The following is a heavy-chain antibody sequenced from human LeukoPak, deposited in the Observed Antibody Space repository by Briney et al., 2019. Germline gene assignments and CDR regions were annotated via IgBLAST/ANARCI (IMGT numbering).Heavy chain of an antibody. V-gene: IGHV3-64*01. Sequence: PGGSLRLSCAASGFTFSSYAMHWVRQAPGKGLEYVSAISSNGGSTYYANSVKGRFTISRDNSENTLYLQMGSLRAEDMAVYHCARGGYYYDSSGYIRELDYWGQGTLVTVSS. CDR3: ARGGYYYDSSGYIRELDY. CDR2: ISSNGGST. J-gene: IGHJ4*02. CDR1: GFTFSSYA. D-gene: IGHD3-22*01.